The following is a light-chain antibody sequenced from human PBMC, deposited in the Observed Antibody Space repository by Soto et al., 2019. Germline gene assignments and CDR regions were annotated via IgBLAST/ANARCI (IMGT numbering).Light chain of an antibody. CDR3: QQYNSYSWT. CDR1: QSVSTW. Sequence: DIQVTQSPSTLSASVGDRVTITCRASQSVSTWLAWFQQKPGKAPKVLIYKASNLETGVPSRFSGSGSGTEFTLTISSLQPDDFATYYCQQYNSYSWTFGQGTKVDIK. V-gene: IGKV1-5*03. CDR2: KAS. J-gene: IGKJ1*01.